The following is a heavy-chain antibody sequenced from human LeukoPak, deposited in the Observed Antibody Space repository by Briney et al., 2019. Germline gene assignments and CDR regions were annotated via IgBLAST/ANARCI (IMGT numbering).Heavy chain of an antibody. CDR2: ISYSGTT. CDR1: GGPISSYY. D-gene: IGHD5/OR15-5a*01. CDR3: ARDKGLPQAFDI. V-gene: IGHV4-59*01. Sequence: SETLSLTCTVSGGPISSYYWSWIRQPPGKGLEYIGCISYSGTTSYNPSLKSRVAIAVDTSKNQFSLKLSSVTAADTAVYYCARDKGLPQAFDIWGQGTMVTVSS. J-gene: IGHJ3*02.